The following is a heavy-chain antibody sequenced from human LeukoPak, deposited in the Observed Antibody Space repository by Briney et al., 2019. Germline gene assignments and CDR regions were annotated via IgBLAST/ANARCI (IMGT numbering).Heavy chain of an antibody. CDR1: GGSISSSSYY. D-gene: IGHD3-16*01. J-gene: IGHJ4*02. V-gene: IGHV4-39*01. CDR3: ARVERMGPARGEYFDY. Sequence: PSETLSLTCTVSGGSISSSSYYWGWIRQPPGKGLEWIGSIYYSGSTYYNPSLKSRVTISVDTSKNQSSLRLSSVTAADTAVYYCARVERMGPARGEYFDYWGQGTLVTVSS. CDR2: IYYSGST.